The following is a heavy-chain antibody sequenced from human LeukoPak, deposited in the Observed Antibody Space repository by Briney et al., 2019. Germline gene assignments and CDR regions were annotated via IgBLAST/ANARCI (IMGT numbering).Heavy chain of an antibody. Sequence: ASVKVSCKASGYSFTSYGISWVRQAPGQGLEWMGWISGYNGNRNYAQKLQGRVTITTDTSTSTAYMELRSLRSDDTAVFYCARDGSLGSGSDYWGQGTLVTVSS. CDR1: GYSFTSYG. CDR2: ISGYNGNR. CDR3: ARDGSLGSGSDY. V-gene: IGHV1-18*01. J-gene: IGHJ4*02. D-gene: IGHD3-22*01.